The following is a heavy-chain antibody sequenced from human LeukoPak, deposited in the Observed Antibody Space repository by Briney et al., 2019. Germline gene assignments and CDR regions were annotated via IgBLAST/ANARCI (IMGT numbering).Heavy chain of an antibody. CDR3: AREMITYGGVIVPNWLDP. V-gene: IGHV3-48*03. CDR2: ISSSGSTI. Sequence: GGSLRLSCAASGFTFSSYEMNWVRQAPGKGLEWVSYISSSGSTIYYADSVKGRFTISRDNSKNTLYLQMNSLRVEDTAVYYCAREMITYGGVIVPNWLDPWGQGTLVTVSS. J-gene: IGHJ5*02. D-gene: IGHD3-16*02. CDR1: GFTFSSYE.